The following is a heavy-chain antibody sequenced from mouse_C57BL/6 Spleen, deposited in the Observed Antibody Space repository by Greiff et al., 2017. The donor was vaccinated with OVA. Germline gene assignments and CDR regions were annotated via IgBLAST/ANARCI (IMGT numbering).Heavy chain of an antibody. CDR1: GYTFTSYW. J-gene: IGHJ4*01. CDR3: ARREGVDYYYVDY. CDR2: IDPSASHP. Sequence: VQLQQPGAELVMPGASVKLSCKASGYTFTSYWMHWVKQRPGQGLEWIGEIDPSASHPNYNQKFNGKSILTVAKSSSTAYMQLSSLTSAESADYYCARREGVDYYYVDYWGQGTSGTVSS. V-gene: IGHV1-69*01.